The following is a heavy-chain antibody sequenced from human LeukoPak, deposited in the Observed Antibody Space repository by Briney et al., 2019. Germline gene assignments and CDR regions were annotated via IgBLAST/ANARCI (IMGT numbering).Heavy chain of an antibody. D-gene: IGHD5-18*01. CDR3: ARDVVGYGYSDY. V-gene: IGHV3-48*03. CDR2: ISSSGTII. Sequence: GGSLRLSCAASGFTFSSYEMNWVRQAPGKGLEWVSYISSSGTIIYYADSVKGRFTISRDNVKNSLDLQMSSLTVEDTAVYYCARDVVGYGYSDYWGQGTLVTVSP. CDR1: GFTFSSYE. J-gene: IGHJ4*02.